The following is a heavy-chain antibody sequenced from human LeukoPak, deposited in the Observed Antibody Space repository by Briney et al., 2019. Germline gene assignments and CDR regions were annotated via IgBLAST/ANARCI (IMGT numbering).Heavy chain of an antibody. CDR1: GYTFTSFG. CDR3: ARDAYGEGVDY. V-gene: IGHV1-18*01. J-gene: IGHJ4*02. D-gene: IGHD3-10*01. CDR2: SSAYNGNT. Sequence: ASVKVSCKASGYTFTSFGFSWVRQAPGQGLEWMGWSSAYNGNTKYAQNFQGRVTMTTDPSTTTAYMELRSLRSDDTAVYYCARDAYGEGVDYWGQGTLVGVSS.